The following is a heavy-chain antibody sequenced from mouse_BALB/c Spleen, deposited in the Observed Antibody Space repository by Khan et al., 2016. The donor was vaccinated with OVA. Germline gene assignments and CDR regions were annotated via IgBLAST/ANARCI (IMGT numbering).Heavy chain of an antibody. CDR2: ISYSGST. CDR3: ARTARIKY. Sequence: DVQLQESGPGLVKPSQSLSLTCTVTGYSITSGYGWNWIRQFPGNKLEWMGYISYSGSTNYNPSLKSRISITRDTSKNQFFLQLNSGTTEDTATYYCARTARIKYWGQGTTLTVSS. V-gene: IGHV3-2*02. CDR1: GYSITSGYG. J-gene: IGHJ2*01. D-gene: IGHD1-2*01.